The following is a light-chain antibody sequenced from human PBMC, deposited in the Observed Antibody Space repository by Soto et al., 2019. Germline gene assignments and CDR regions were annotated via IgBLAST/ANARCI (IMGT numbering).Light chain of an antibody. CDR3: SSYTSSSLFV. CDR2: DVS. J-gene: IGLJ1*01. V-gene: IGLV2-14*01. CDR1: SSDVGGYNY. Sequence: QSALTQPASVSGSPGQSITISCTGTSSDVGGYNYVSWYQQHPGKAPKLMIYDVSNRPSGVSNRFPGSKSGNTASLTISGLQAEDEADYYCSSYTSSSLFVFGTGTQLTVL.